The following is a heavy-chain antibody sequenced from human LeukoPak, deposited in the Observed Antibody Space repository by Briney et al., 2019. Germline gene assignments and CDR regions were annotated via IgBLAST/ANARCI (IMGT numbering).Heavy chain of an antibody. J-gene: IGHJ6*02. CDR1: GGTFSSYA. D-gene: IGHD4-17*01. Sequence: SVKVSCKASGGTFSSYAISWVRQAPGQGLEWMGRIIPILGIANYAQKFQGRVTITADKSTSTAYLELSSLRSEDTAVYYCARETEGYGDFYYYGMDVWGQGTTVTVSS. V-gene: IGHV1-69*04. CDR2: IIPILGIA. CDR3: ARETEGYGDFYYYGMDV.